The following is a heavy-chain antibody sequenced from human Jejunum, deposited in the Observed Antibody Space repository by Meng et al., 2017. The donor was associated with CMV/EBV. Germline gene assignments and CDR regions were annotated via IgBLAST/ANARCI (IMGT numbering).Heavy chain of an antibody. CDR3: ASSMQFDMDAFDM. J-gene: IGHJ3*02. D-gene: IGHD2-15*01. V-gene: IGHV3-74*01. Sequence: FSCGTKWMHWVRQAPGKGLVWVARIDSDGSTTSYADSVKGRFTISRDNAKNTLYLEMNSLRVGDTAVYYCASSMQFDMDAFDMWGQGTMVTVSS. CDR2: IDSDGSTT. CDR1: FSCGTKW.